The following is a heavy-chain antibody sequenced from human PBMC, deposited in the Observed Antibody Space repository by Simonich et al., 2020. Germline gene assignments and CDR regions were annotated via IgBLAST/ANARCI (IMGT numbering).Heavy chain of an antibody. Sequence: EVQLVESGGGVVRPGGSLRLSCAASGFTFDDYGISWIRQALGRGVEVVFGINWYGGSTGYADSLKGRFTISRDNAKNSLYLQMNSLRAEDTALYHCARGRNDFDYWGQGTLVTVSS. V-gene: IGHV3-20*01. D-gene: IGHD1-1*01. CDR1: GFTFDDYG. J-gene: IGHJ4*02. CDR2: INWYGGST. CDR3: ARGRNDFDY.